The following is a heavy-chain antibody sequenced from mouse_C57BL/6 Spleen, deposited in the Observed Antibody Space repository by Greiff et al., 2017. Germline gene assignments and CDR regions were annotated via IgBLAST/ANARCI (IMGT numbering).Heavy chain of an antibody. CDR1: GYTFTDYY. D-gene: IGHD2-1*01. V-gene: IGHV1-26*01. CDR2: INPNNGGT. Sequence: EVQLQQSGPELVKPGASVKISCKASGYTFTDYYMNWVKQSHGKSLEWIGDINPNNGGTSYNQKFKDKATLTADKSSSTAYMQLSSLTSEDSAVYYCAREGGGNLGEAMDYWGQGTSVTVSS. J-gene: IGHJ4*01. CDR3: AREGGGNLGEAMDY.